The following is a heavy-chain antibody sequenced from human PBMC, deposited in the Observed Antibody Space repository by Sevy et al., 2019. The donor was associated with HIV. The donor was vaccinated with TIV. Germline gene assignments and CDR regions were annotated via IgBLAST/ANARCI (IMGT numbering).Heavy chain of an antibody. Sequence: GGSLRLSCAASGFTFSNAWMSWVRQAPGKGLEWVGRIKSKTDGGTTDYAAPVKGRFTISRDDSKITLYLQMNSLKTEDTAVYYCTTANYYDSSGYSFDYWGQGTLVTVSS. CDR1: GFTFSNAW. J-gene: IGHJ4*02. CDR2: IKSKTDGGTT. D-gene: IGHD3-22*01. V-gene: IGHV3-15*01. CDR3: TTANYYDSSGYSFDY.